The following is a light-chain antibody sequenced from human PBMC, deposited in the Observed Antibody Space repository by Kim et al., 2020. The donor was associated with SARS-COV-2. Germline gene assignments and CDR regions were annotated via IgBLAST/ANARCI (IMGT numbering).Light chain of an antibody. Sequence: QSVLTQPPSVSGAPGQRVTISCTGSSSNIGAGYDVHWYQQLPGTAPKLLIYGNSNRPSGVPDRFSGSKSGTSASLAITGLQAADEADYYCQSYDSSLSGLWVFGGGTQLTVL. V-gene: IGLV1-40*01. J-gene: IGLJ3*02. CDR2: GNS. CDR1: SSNIGAGYD. CDR3: QSYDSSLSGLWV.